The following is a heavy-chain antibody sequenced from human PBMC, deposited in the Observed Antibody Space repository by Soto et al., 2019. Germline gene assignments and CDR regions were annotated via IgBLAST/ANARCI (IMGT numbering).Heavy chain of an antibody. CDR3: ARGRDRAFDI. CDR2: INSDGSST. CDR1: GFTCSSYW. V-gene: IGHV3-74*01. Sequence: PGGSLRLSCAASGFTCSSYWMHWVRQAPGKGLVRVSRINSDGSSTSYADSVKGRFTISRDNAKNTLYLQMNSLRAEDTAVYYCARGRDRAFDIWGQGTMVTLSS. D-gene: IGHD2-15*01. J-gene: IGHJ3*02.